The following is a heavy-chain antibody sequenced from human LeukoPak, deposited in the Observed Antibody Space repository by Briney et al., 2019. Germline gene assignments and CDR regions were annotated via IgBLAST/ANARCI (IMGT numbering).Heavy chain of an antibody. CDR1: GGSISSYY. Sequence: SETLSLTCTVSGGSISSYYWSWIRQPPGKGLEWIGYIYYSGSTNYNPSLKSRVTISVDTSKNQFSLKLSSVTAADTAVYYCARDGSYGSGSYNWFDPWGQGTLVTVSS. CDR2: IYYSGST. J-gene: IGHJ5*02. CDR3: ARDGSYGSGSYNWFDP. V-gene: IGHV4-59*01. D-gene: IGHD3-10*01.